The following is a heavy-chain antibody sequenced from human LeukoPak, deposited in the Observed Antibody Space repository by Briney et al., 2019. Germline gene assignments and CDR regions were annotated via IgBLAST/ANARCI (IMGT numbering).Heavy chain of an antibody. CDR3: ARGPLSRSVFGVVIRYFQH. Sequence: SVTVSSKASGYTFISSEINWVRQPTGQGLEWMRWMNPNSGNTGYAQKFQGRVTMTRNTSISTAYMELSSLRSEDTAVYYCARGPLSRSVFGVVIRYFQHWGQGTLVIVSS. CDR1: GYTFISSE. V-gene: IGHV1-8*01. CDR2: MNPNSGNT. D-gene: IGHD3-3*01. J-gene: IGHJ1*01.